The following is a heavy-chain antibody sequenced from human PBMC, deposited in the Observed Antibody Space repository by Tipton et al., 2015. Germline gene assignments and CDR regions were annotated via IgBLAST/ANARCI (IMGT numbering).Heavy chain of an antibody. CDR2: IYYTGST. CDR3: ARGSGGTYYGYFEY. CDR1: GGSISSYY. J-gene: IGHJ4*02. D-gene: IGHD2-15*01. V-gene: IGHV4-59*01. Sequence: LRLSCTVSGGSISSYYWSWIRQPAGKGLEWIGYIYYTGSTNYNPSLRGRTTISGDTSKNQLSLKLSSVTAADTAVYYCARGSGGTYYGYFEYWGQGTLVTVSA.